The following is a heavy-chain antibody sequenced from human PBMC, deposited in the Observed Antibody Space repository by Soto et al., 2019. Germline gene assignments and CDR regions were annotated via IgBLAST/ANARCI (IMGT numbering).Heavy chain of an antibody. CDR3: ARAAFRSGYYGYYYGMDV. CDR2: IIPTLGTP. J-gene: IGHJ6*02. CDR1: GGTFSTHA. D-gene: IGHD3-3*01. Sequence: QVQLVQSGAEVKKPGSSVKVSCTASGGTFSTHAISWVRQAPGQGLEWLGGIIPTLGTPNYAQKFQGRVTVTADEYTSTAYMELSRLTSEDTAVYYCARAAFRSGYYGYYYGMDVWGPGTAVNV. V-gene: IGHV1-69*01.